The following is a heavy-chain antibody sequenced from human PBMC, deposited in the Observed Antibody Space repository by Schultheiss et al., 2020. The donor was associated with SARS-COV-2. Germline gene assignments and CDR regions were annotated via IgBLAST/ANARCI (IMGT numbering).Heavy chain of an antibody. CDR1: GFTFSSYG. J-gene: IGHJ4*02. V-gene: IGHV3-30*03. D-gene: IGHD6-19*01. Sequence: GGSLRLSCAASGFTFSSYGMHWVRQAPGKGLEWVAVISYDGSNKYYADSVKGRFTISRDNAKNSLYLQMNSLRAEDTAVYYCARGNRGYSSGWYAGDYWGQGTLVTVSS. CDR2: ISYDGSNK. CDR3: ARGNRGYSSGWYAGDY.